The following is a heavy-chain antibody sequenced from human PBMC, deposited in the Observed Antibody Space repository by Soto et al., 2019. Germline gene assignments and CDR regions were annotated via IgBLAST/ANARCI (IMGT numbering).Heavy chain of an antibody. CDR2: IYYSGST. J-gene: IGHJ4*02. Sequence: SETLSLTCTVSGGSISSSSYYWGWIRQPPGKGLEWIGSIYYSGSTYYNPSLKSRVTISVDTSKNQFSLKLSSVTAADTAVYYCARSTLVGAISFDYWGQGTLVTVPS. CDR1: GGSISSSSYY. V-gene: IGHV4-39*01. D-gene: IGHD1-26*01. CDR3: ARSTLVGAISFDY.